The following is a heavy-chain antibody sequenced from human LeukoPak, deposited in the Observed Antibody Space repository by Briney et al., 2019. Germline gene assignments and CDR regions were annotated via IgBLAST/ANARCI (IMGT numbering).Heavy chain of an antibody. CDR3: ARGMTTVTPNFDY. J-gene: IGHJ4*02. CDR2: INHSGST. D-gene: IGHD4-11*01. CDR1: GGSFSGYY. V-gene: IGHV4-34*01. Sequence: PSETLSLTCAVYGGSFSGYYWSWIRQPPGKGLEWIGEINHSGSTNYNPSLKSRVTISVDTSKNQFSLKLSSVTAADTAVYYCARGMTTVTPNFDYWGQGTLVTVSS.